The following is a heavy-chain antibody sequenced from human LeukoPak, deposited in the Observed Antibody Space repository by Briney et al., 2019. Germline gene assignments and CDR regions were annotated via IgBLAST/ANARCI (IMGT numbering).Heavy chain of an antibody. CDR1: GFTFNSYA. Sequence: GGSLRLSCAASGFTFNSYAMHWVRQAPGKGLEYVSGISSNGDSAYYVNSVKGRFTISRDNSKNTLYLQMGCLRAEDMAVYYCARAGYDSSRYYFFDYWGQGTLVTVSS. J-gene: IGHJ4*02. D-gene: IGHD3-22*01. CDR2: ISSNGDSA. V-gene: IGHV3-64*01. CDR3: ARAGYDSSRYYFFDY.